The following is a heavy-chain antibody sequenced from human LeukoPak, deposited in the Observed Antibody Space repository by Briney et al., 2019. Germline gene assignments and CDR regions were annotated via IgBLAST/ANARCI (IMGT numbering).Heavy chain of an antibody. D-gene: IGHD3-22*01. V-gene: IGHV1-2*02. CDR3: ARDRMGYDSSGYSI. Sequence: ASVKVSCKASGYTFTGYYMHWVRQAPGQGLEWMGWINPNSGGTNYAQKFQGRVTMTRDTSISTAYMELSRLRSDDTAVYYCARDRMGYDSSGYSIWGRGTMVTVSS. J-gene: IGHJ3*02. CDR2: INPNSGGT. CDR1: GYTFTGYY.